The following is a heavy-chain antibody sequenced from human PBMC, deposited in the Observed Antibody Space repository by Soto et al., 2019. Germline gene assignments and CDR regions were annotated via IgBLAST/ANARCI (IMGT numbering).Heavy chain of an antibody. CDR2: IYYSGST. Sequence: SETLSLTCTVSGGSISSSSYYWGWIRQPPGKGLEWIGSIYYSGSTYYNPSLKSRVTISVDTSKNQFSLKLSSVTAADTAVYYCAGGRGIRRPFDIWGQGTMVTVSS. V-gene: IGHV4-39*01. CDR3: AGGRGIRRPFDI. J-gene: IGHJ3*02. CDR1: GGSISSSSYY. D-gene: IGHD3-16*01.